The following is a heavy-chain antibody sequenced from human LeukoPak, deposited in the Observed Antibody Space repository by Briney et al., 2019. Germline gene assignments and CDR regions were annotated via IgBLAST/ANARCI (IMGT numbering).Heavy chain of an antibody. Sequence: PGGSLRLSCAASGGSFKDAWRSWVRQAPGKGLGWVGRIKSKTDGVTTDYAAPVQRRFTISRDDSKNTLYLQVNSLKTEDTALYYCTRIRGYSAYAFNYWGQGTLVPVSS. D-gene: IGHD5-12*01. V-gene: IGHV3-15*01. CDR3: TRIRGYSAYAFNY. J-gene: IGHJ4*02. CDR1: GGSFKDAW. CDR2: IKSKTDGVTT.